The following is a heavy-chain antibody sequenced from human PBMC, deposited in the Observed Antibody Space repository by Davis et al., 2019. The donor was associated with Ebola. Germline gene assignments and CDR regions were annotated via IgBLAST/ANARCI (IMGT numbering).Heavy chain of an antibody. CDR2: IYYSGST. CDR1: GGSISSGGYY. J-gene: IGHJ6*02. CDR3: ARGPDIVVVPAAAMDV. Sequence: SETLSLTCTVSGGSISSGGYYWSWIRQPPGKGLEWIGYIYYSGSTNYNPSLKSRVTISVDTSKNQFSLKLSSVTAADTAVYYCARGPDIVVVPAAAMDVWGQGTTVTVSS. V-gene: IGHV4-61*08. D-gene: IGHD2-2*01.